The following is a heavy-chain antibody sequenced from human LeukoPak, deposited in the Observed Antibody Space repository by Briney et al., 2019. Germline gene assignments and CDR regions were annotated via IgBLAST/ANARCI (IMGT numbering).Heavy chain of an antibody. CDR3: ARDILPSGSRAFDI. D-gene: IGHD3-10*01. Sequence: PGGSLRLSCAASGFTFSSHGIHWVRQAPGKGLEWVTIISSDGSIKYADSVKGRFTVSRDSSKNTVYLQMNSLRAEDTAVYYCARDILPSGSRAFDIWGQGTMVTVSS. CDR1: GFTFSSHG. CDR2: ISSDGSIK. V-gene: IGHV3-33*08. J-gene: IGHJ3*02.